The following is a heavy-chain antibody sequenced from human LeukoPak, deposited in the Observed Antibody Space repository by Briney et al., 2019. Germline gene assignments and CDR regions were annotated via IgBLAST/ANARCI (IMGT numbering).Heavy chain of an antibody. Sequence: ASVKVSFKASGYAFTDYYMHWVRQAPGQGFEWMGWINPNDGDTNYAQKFQGRVTMTRDTSISTAHMEVSRLRSDDTAVYYCARANFLYCSSSTCLFDYWGQGTLVTVSS. CDR3: ARANFLYCSSSTCLFDY. CDR1: GYAFTDYY. D-gene: IGHD2-2*01. V-gene: IGHV1-2*02. CDR2: INPNDGDT. J-gene: IGHJ4*02.